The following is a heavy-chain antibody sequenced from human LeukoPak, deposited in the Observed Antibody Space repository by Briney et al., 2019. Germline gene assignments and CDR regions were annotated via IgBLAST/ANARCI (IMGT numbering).Heavy chain of an antibody. Sequence: SETLSLTCTVSGGSISNYYWSWIRQPPGKGLEWIGYIYYSGSTNYNPSLKSRVTISVDTSKNQFSLKLSSVTAADTAVYYCARAHSSSWYYFDYWGQGTLVTVSS. CDR3: ARAHSSSWYYFDY. V-gene: IGHV4-59*01. CDR2: IYYSGST. J-gene: IGHJ4*02. CDR1: GGSISNYY. D-gene: IGHD6-13*01.